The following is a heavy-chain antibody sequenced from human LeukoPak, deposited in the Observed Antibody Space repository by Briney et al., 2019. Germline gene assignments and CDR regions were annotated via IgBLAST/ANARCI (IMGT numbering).Heavy chain of an antibody. CDR1: GGSISSGGYY. CDR2: IYYSGST. J-gene: IGHJ4*02. D-gene: IGHD4-11*01. Sequence: PSETLSLTCTVSGGSISSGGYYWSWIRQHPGKGLEWIGYIYYSGSTYYNPSLKSRVTISVDTSKNQFSLKLSSVTAADTAVYYCARTRVDTTTFDYFDYWGQGTLVTVSS. V-gene: IGHV4-31*03. CDR3: ARTRVDTTTFDYFDY.